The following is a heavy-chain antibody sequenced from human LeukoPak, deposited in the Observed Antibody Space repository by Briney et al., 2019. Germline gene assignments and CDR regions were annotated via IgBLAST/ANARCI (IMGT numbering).Heavy chain of an antibody. D-gene: IGHD2-2*01. J-gene: IGHJ6*03. CDR1: GFTFSDYY. CDR3: ARGRNCTGTSCSISFYYYMDV. CDR2: IGGTGSTT. V-gene: IGHV3-11*04. Sequence: GGSLRLSCAASGFTFSDYYMSWIRQAPGKGLEWVSYIGGTGSTTYYTDSVKGRFTISRDNAKNSLYLQMNSLRVEDTAVYYCARGRNCTGTSCSISFYYYMDVWGKGTTVTVSS.